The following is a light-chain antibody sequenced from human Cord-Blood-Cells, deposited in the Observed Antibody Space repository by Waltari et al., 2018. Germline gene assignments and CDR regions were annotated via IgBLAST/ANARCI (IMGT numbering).Light chain of an antibody. Sequence: DIQMTQSPSSLSASVGDRVTITCRASQSISSYLNWYQQKPGKAPKLLIYAASSLQSGVPSRFSGSGSWTDFTLIISSLQPEDFATYYCQQSYSTPLTFGGGTKVEIK. J-gene: IGKJ4*01. V-gene: IGKV1-39*01. CDR3: QQSYSTPLT. CDR1: QSISSY. CDR2: AAS.